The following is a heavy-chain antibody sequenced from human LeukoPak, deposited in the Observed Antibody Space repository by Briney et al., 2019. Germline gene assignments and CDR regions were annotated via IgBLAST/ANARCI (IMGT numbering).Heavy chain of an antibody. CDR1: GGSISSSSYY. V-gene: IGHV4-39*07. D-gene: IGHD4-17*01. CDR2: IYHSGST. Sequence: SETLSLTCTVSGGSISSSSYYWGWIRQPPGKGLEWIGSIYHSGSTYYNPSLKSRVTISVDTSKNQFSLKLSSVTAADTAVYYCARDGNRMTTVNWFDPWGQGTLVTVSS. CDR3: ARDGNRMTTVNWFDP. J-gene: IGHJ5*02.